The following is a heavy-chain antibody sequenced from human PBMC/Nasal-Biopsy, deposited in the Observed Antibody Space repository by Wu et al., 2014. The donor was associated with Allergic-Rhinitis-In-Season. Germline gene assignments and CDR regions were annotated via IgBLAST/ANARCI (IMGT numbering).Heavy chain of an antibody. D-gene: IGHD4-17*01. J-gene: IGHJ4*02. CDR2: ISSSSSYI. CDR1: GFTFSSYS. V-gene: IGHV3-21*01. Sequence: SCAASGFTFSSYSMNWVRQAPGKGLEWVSSISSSSSYIYYADSVKGRFTISRDNAKNSLYLQMNSLRAEDTAVYYCARDLYGDYGNNYFDYWGQGTLVTVSS. CDR3: ARDLYGDYGNNYFDY.